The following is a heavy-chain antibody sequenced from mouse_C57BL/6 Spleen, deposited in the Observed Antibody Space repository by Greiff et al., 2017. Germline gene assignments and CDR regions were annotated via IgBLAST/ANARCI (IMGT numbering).Heavy chain of an antibody. J-gene: IGHJ2*01. CDR2: INPSTGGT. V-gene: IGHV1-42*01. CDR3: ARGYSPFDY. Sequence: EVKLMESGPELVKPGASVKISCKASGYSFTGYYMNWVKQSPEKSLEWIGEINPSTGGTTYNQKFKAKATLTVDKSSSTAYMQLKSLTSEDSAVYYCARGYSPFDYWGQGTTLTVSS. CDR1: GYSFTGYY. D-gene: IGHD2-12*01.